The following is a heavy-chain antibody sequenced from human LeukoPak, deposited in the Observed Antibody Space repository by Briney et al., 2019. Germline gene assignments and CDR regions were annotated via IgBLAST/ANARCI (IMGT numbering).Heavy chain of an antibody. D-gene: IGHD5-12*01. Sequence: ASMKVSCKASGYTFTNFDINWVRQATGQGLEWMGWMNPKTGNAGYAQKFQDRVTITWDAFISTAYMELSSLRSEDTAVYYCARNGYDYYYYGMDVWGQGTTVTVSS. CDR3: ARNGYDYYYYGMDV. J-gene: IGHJ6*02. CDR2: MNPKTGNA. CDR1: GYTFTNFD. V-gene: IGHV1-8*01.